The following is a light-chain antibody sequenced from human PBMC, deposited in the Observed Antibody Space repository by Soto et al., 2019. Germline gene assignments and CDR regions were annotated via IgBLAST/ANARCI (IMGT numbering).Light chain of an antibody. CDR2: DAY. J-gene: IGKJ5*01. V-gene: IGKV3-20*01. CDR1: QSFRGL. CDR3: QQYGSSRIT. Sequence: EVVLPQSPVTLSLSPGERATLSCRAIQSFRGLLAWYQQKPGQAPRLLIYDAYNRATGIPPRFSGSGSGTDFTLTISRLEPEDFAVYYCQQYGSSRITFGQGTRLEIK.